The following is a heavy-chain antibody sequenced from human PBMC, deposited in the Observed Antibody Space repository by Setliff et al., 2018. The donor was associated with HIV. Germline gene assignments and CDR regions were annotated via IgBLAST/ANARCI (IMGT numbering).Heavy chain of an antibody. CDR3: ARDLRGTQSSEY. D-gene: IGHD1-1*01. Sequence: PSETLSLTCTVSGYSISSRYYWGWVRQPPGKGLEWIGSVYHTGTNNYNPSHKGRVTISVDTSKNQFSLRLRSVTAADTAVYYRARDLRGTQSSEYWGQGTLVTVSS. V-gene: IGHV4-38-2*02. J-gene: IGHJ4*02. CDR1: GYSISSRYY. CDR2: VYHTGTN.